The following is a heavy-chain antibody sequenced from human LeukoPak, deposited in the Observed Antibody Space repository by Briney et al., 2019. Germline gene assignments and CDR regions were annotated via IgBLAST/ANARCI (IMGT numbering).Heavy chain of an antibody. D-gene: IGHD2-2*03. CDR1: GYTFTGYY. Sequence: ASVKVSCKASGYTFTGYYMHWVRQAPGKGLEWMGGFDPEDGETIYAQKFQGRVTMTEDTSTDTAYMELSSLRSEDTAVYYCATYGYCSSTSCYGRPSPFDYWGQGTLVTVSS. V-gene: IGHV1-24*01. CDR3: ATYGYCSSTSCYGRPSPFDY. J-gene: IGHJ4*02. CDR2: FDPEDGET.